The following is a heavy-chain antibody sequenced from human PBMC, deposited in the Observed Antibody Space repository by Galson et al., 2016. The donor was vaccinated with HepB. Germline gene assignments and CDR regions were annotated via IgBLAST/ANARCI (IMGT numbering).Heavy chain of an antibody. V-gene: IGHV3-23*01. D-gene: IGHD1-7*01. CDR3: AKDYTGSTVGWSDGLDV. J-gene: IGHJ6*02. CDR2: ITGNGGGT. Sequence: SLRLSCAASGFTFSTYAMSWVRQAPGKGLEWISGITGNGGGTYYADSVKGRFTISRDPSKITLYLQMSSLRVEDTAIYFCAKDYTGSTVGWSDGLDVWGQGTPVIVSS. CDR1: GFTFSTYA.